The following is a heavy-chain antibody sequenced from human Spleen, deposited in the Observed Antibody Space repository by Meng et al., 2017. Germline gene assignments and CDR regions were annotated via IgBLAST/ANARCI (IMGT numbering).Heavy chain of an antibody. CDR3: ARGEDISAAGKLFGDY. Sequence: VKVARKSSGYNFPDYYIHWVRRAPGQGLEWMGRINPKSGDTHYAQKFQARVNMTGETSISTAYMELSGLRSDDTAMYCCARGEDISAAGKLFGDYWGQGTLVTVSS. CDR2: INPKSGDT. J-gene: IGHJ4*02. CDR1: GYNFPDYY. V-gene: IGHV1-2*06. D-gene: IGHD6-25*01.